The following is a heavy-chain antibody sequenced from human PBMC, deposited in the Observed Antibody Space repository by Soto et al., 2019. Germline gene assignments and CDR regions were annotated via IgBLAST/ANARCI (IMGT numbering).Heavy chain of an antibody. CDR1: GFTFSSYT. CDR2: MSYDGSTK. CDR3: ARATDYRENYDYYYGLDV. V-gene: IGHV3-30-3*01. J-gene: IGHJ6*02. D-gene: IGHD4-4*01. Sequence: QVQLVESGGGVIQPGRSLRLSCAASGFTFSSYTMHWVRQAPGKGLEWVAVMSYDGSTKYYADSVKGRFTISRDNSKNTLYLQVNSLRAEDTAVYYAARATDYRENYDYYYGLDVWGQGTTVTVSS.